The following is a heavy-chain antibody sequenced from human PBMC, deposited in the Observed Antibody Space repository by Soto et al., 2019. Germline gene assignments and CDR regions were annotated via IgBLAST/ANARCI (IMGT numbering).Heavy chain of an antibody. D-gene: IGHD4-17*01. Sequence: SETLSLTCTVSGGSISSSSYYWGWIRQPPGKGLEWIGSIYYSGSTYYNPSLKSRVTISVDTSKNQFSLKLSSVTAADTAVYYCARTGDYVIRGYYGMDVWGQGTTVTVSS. CDR3: ARTGDYVIRGYYGMDV. CDR2: IYYSGST. V-gene: IGHV4-39*01. J-gene: IGHJ6*02. CDR1: GGSISSSSYY.